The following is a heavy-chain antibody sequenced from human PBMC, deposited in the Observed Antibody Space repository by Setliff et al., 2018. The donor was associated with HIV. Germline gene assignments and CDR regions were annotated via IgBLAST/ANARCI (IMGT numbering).Heavy chain of an antibody. Sequence: PSETLSLTCTVSGGSISSGGYYWNCIRQYPVKGLEWIGHIYYNGRTLFNPALGTRLNMSVDTSENQFSLHLNSVTAADTAVYYCVRERRRSPLSYGLDVWGQGTTVTVSS. V-gene: IGHV4-31*03. CDR1: GGSISSGGYY. CDR3: VRERRRSPLSYGLDV. J-gene: IGHJ6*02. CDR2: IYYNGRT.